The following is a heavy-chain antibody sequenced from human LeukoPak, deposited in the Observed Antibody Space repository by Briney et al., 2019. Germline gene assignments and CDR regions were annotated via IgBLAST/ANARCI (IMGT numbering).Heavy chain of an antibody. CDR1: GFTFSDYY. CDR3: APYCGSDRCYPHYFDN. Sequence: GGSLRLSCAASGFTFSDYYMSWIRQAPGKGLEWVSYISSSNTPIYYADFVKGRFIISRDNAKNSLYLQMNSLSAEDTAVYYCAPYCGSDRCYPHYFDNWGQGTLVTVSS. J-gene: IGHJ4*02. CDR2: ISSSNTPI. V-gene: IGHV3-11*01. D-gene: IGHD2-2*01.